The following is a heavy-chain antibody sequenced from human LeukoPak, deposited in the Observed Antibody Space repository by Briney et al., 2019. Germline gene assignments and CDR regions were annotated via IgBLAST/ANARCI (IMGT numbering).Heavy chain of an antibody. CDR1: GFTFSSYS. CDR2: ISSSSSYI. Sequence: GGSLRLSCAASGFTFSSYSMNWVRQSPGKGLEWVSSISSSSSYIYYADSLKGRFTISRDNAKNSLYLKMNSLRGDDTAVYYCARDGTPIYSSGWVYMDVWGKGTTVTISS. CDR3: ARDGTPIYSSGWVYMDV. D-gene: IGHD6-25*01. V-gene: IGHV3-21*01. J-gene: IGHJ6*04.